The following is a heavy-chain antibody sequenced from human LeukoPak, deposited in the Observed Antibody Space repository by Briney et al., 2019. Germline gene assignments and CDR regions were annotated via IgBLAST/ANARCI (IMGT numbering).Heavy chain of an antibody. CDR2: IYHSGST. Sequence: SETLSLTCAVSGGPISSGGYSWGWIRQPPGKGLEWIGYIYHSGSTYYNPSLKSRVTISVDRSKNQFSLKLSSMTAADTAVYYCARAPQWELLVAAFDIWGQGAMVTVSS. CDR1: GGPISSGGYS. J-gene: IGHJ3*02. CDR3: ARAPQWELLVAAFDI. V-gene: IGHV4-30-2*01. D-gene: IGHD3-10*01.